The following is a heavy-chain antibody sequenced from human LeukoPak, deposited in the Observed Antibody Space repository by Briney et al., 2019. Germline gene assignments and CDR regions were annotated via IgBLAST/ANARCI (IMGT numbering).Heavy chain of an antibody. CDR3: ARDSDIVVVPAAIGRHCSGGSCYRGPLPGNSKGDAFDI. Sequence: SETLSLTCTVSGGSISSYYWSWIRQPAGKGLERIGRIYTSRSTNYNPSLKSRVTMSVDTSKNQFSLKLSSVTAADTAVYYCARDSDIVVVPAAIGRHCSGGSCYRGPLPGNSKGDAFDIWGQGTMVTVSS. J-gene: IGHJ3*02. V-gene: IGHV4-4*07. CDR1: GGSISSYY. D-gene: IGHD2-2*02. CDR2: IYTSRST.